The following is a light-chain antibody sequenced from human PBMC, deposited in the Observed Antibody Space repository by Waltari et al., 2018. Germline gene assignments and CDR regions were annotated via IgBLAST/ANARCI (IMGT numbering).Light chain of an antibody. J-gene: IGLJ2*01. CDR2: DDT. CDR3: QVWDSTSDHVV. CDR1: NIGSKR. Sequence: SYVLTQPPSVSVAPGETARITCGGNNIGSKRVPWYQQKPGQAPVLVVYDDTDRPSGIPERFSGSHSGNTATLTISRVEAGDEADYYCQVWDSTSDHVVFGGGTKLTVL. V-gene: IGLV3-21*02.